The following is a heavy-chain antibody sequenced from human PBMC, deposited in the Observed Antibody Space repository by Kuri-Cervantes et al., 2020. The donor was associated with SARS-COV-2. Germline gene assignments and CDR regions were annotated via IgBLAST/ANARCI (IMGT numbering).Heavy chain of an antibody. CDR1: GYTFSDYY. V-gene: IGHV1-2*04. CDR3: ATGMVRGLIQSYYYGMDV. J-gene: IGHJ6*02. CDR2: INPNSGGT. Sequence: ASVKVSCKASGYTFSDYYMYWVRQAPGQGLEWMGWINPNSGGTNYAQKFQGWVTMTRDTSSTGYMELSRLRSDDTAVYYCATGMVRGLIQSYYYGMDVWGQGTTVTVSS. D-gene: IGHD3-10*01.